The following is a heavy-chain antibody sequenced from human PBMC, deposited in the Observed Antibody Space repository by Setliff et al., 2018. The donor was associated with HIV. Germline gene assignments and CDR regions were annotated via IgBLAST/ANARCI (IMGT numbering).Heavy chain of an antibody. J-gene: IGHJ4*02. CDR3: ARRRDGYNSAPWRNDY. CDR1: GGSISSGSKY. D-gene: IGHD5-12*01. V-gene: IGHV4-61*02. CDR2: IYSSGST. Sequence: SETLSLTCTVSGGSISSGSKYWSWIRQPAGKGLEWIGRIYSSGSTYYNPSLKSRVTISVETSKKQFSLKLRSVTAADTAVYYCARRRDGYNSAPWRNDYWGQGTLVTVSS.